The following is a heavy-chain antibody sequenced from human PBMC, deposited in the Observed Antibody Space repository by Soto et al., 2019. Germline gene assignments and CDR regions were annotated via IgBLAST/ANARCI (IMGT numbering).Heavy chain of an antibody. J-gene: IGHJ6*02. CDR2: IIPIFGTA. V-gene: IGHV1-69*13. D-gene: IGHD3-10*01. Sequence: VASVKVSCKASGGTFSSYAISWVRQAPGQGLEWMGGIIPIFGTANYAQKFQGRVTITADESTSTAYMELSSLRSEDTAVYYCARDGPAYGSGRGYYYGMDVWGQGTTVTVSS. CDR1: GGTFSSYA. CDR3: ARDGPAYGSGRGYYYGMDV.